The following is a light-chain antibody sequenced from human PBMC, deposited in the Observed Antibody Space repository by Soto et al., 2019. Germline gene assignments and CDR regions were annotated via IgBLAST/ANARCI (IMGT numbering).Light chain of an antibody. CDR1: QSISSF. Sequence: DIQMTQSPSSLSASVGDRVTITCRASQSISSFLNWFQQIPGKAPKLLIYAASSLQRGVPSRFSGSGSGTDFTLTISSLQPEDFATYYCQQSYSTPSITFGQGTRLEIK. V-gene: IGKV1-39*01. CDR2: AAS. CDR3: QQSYSTPSIT. J-gene: IGKJ5*01.